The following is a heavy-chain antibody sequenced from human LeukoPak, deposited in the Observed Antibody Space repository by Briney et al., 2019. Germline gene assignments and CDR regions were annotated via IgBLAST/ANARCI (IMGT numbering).Heavy chain of an antibody. D-gene: IGHD6-13*01. V-gene: IGHV3-7*01. J-gene: IGHJ4*02. CDR1: GFTFSSYW. Sequence: GGSLRLSCAASGFTFSSYWKSWVRQAPGKGLEWVANIKQDESEKYYVDSVKGRFTISRDNAKNTLYLQMNSLRAEDTAVYYCARTHLAAARPSSIDYWGQGTLVTVSS. CDR2: IKQDESEK. CDR3: ARTHLAAARPSSIDY.